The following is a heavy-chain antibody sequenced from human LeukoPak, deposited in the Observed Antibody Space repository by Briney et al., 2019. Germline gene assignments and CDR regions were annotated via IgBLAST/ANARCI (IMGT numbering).Heavy chain of an antibody. CDR2: IYYRGST. D-gene: IGHD6-6*01. V-gene: IGHV4-59*01. Sequence: SETLSLTCTVSGGSISSYYWSWIRQPPGKGREWIGYIYYRGSTNYNPSLKSRVTISVDTSKNQFSLKLSSVTAADTAVYYCARGSSSSGPYYYYYMDVWGKGTTVTVSS. CDR1: GGSISSYY. CDR3: ARGSSSSGPYYYYYMDV. J-gene: IGHJ6*03.